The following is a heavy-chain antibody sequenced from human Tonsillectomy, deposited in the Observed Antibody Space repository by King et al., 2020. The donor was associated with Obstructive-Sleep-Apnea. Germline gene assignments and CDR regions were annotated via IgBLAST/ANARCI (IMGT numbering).Heavy chain of an antibody. D-gene: IGHD2-2*01. CDR3: ARLPGYCSSTSCYYWYFDL. CDR2: INSDGSST. CDR1: GFTFSSYW. Sequence: VQLVESGGGLVQPGGSLRLSCAASGFTFSSYWMHWVRHAPGKGLVWVSRINSDGSSTSYADSVKGRFTISRDNAKNTLYLQMNSLRAEDTAVYYCARLPGYCSSTSCYYWYFDLWGRGTLVTVAS. J-gene: IGHJ2*01. V-gene: IGHV3-74*01.